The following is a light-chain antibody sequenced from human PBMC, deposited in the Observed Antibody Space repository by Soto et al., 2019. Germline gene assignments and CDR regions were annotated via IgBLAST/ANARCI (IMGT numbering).Light chain of an antibody. Sequence: HSVLTQPPSVSGAPGQRVTISCTGSSSNIGAGYDVHWYQQLPGTAPKLLIYGNSNRPSGVPDRFSGAKSGTSASLAITGLLAEDEADYYCLSYDSSRSGVVFGGGTKLPVL. CDR1: SSNIGAGYD. CDR3: LSYDSSRSGVV. CDR2: GNS. V-gene: IGLV1-40*01. J-gene: IGLJ2*01.